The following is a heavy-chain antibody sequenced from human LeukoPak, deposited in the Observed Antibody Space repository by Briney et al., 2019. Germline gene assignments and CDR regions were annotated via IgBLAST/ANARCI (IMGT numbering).Heavy chain of an antibody. D-gene: IGHD2-15*01. J-gene: IGHJ4*02. Sequence: GGSLRLSCAASGFTVSSNYMSWVRQAPGKGLEWVSLIYSGGSTYYADSVKGRFTISRDNSKNTLYLQMNSLRAEDTAVYYCARGMGVVVAATLDYWGQGTLVTVSS. CDR3: ARGMGVVVAATLDY. CDR2: IYSGGST. V-gene: IGHV3-66*01. CDR1: GFTVSSNY.